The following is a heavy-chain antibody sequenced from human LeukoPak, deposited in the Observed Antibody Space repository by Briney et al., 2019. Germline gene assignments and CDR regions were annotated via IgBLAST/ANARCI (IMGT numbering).Heavy chain of an antibody. J-gene: IGHJ6*03. V-gene: IGHV4-34*01. CDR2: INHSGST. Sequence: SETLSLTCAVYGGSFSVYYWSWIRQPPGKGLEWIGEINHSGSTNYNPSLKSRVTISVDTSKNQFSLKLSSVTAADTAVYYCARDRHSSGWYYYYYMDVWGKGTTVTVSS. D-gene: IGHD6-19*01. CDR3: ARDRHSSGWYYYYYMDV. CDR1: GGSFSVYY.